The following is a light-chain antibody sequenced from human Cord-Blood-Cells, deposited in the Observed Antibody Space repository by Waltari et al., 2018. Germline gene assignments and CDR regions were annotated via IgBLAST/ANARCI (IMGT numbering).Light chain of an antibody. Sequence: ALTQPASVSGSPGQSITISCTGTSSDVGGYNYVSWYQQHPGKAPKLMIYDVSNRPSGVSNRFSGSKSGNTASLTISGLQAEDEAAYYCSSYTSSSTWVFGGGTKLTVL. CDR1: SSDVGGYNY. J-gene: IGLJ3*02. CDR3: SSYTSSSTWV. CDR2: DVS. V-gene: IGLV2-14*03.